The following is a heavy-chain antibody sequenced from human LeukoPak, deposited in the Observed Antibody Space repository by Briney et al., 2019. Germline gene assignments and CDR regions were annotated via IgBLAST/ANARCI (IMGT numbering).Heavy chain of an antibody. V-gene: IGHV1-24*01. CDR1: GYSFTAFY. CDR2: FDPEYGKT. CDR3: TTEGRYGSGTYYMTF. Sequence: ASVKVSCKASGYSFTAFYIHWVRQAPGTGLEWMGGFDPEYGKTIYAQNFQGRVTMTEDTSTDTAYMELSSLRSEDTAVYYCTTEGRYGSGTYYMTFWGQGSLLTVSS. J-gene: IGHJ4*02. D-gene: IGHD3-10*01.